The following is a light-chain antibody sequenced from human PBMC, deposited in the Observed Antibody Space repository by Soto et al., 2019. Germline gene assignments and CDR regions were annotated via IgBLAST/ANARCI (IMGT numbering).Light chain of an antibody. J-gene: IGKJ4*01. CDR3: QQYGSSPLT. CDR2: AAS. CDR1: QSVSREY. Sequence: EIVLAQSPGTLSLSQGQRATLSCRASQSVSREYVAWYQHKPGQAPRLLIYAASSRPSGIPDRFGGSGSGTDFTLTISRLEPEDFALYYCQQYGSSPLTFVGGTRVEFK. V-gene: IGKV3-20*01.